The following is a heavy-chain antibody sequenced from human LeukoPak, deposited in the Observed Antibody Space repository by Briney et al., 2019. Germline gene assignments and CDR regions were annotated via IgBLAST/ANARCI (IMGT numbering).Heavy chain of an antibody. CDR2: INPSGGGT. CDR3: ATGLPVAFCSGGRCYSGDDY. D-gene: IGHD2-15*01. V-gene: IGHV1-46*01. J-gene: IGHJ4*02. CDR1: GYTFTSYY. Sequence: RASVKVSCKASGYTFTSYYMHWVRQAPGQGLEWIGVINPSGGGTNYAQKFQGRVTVTSDTSTSTVYMELSSLRSEDTAVYYCATGLPVAFCSGGRCYSGDDYWGQGTLVTVSS.